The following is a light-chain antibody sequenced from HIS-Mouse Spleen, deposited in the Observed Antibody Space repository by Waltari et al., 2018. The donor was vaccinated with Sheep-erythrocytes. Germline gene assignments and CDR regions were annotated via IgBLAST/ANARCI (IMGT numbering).Light chain of an antibody. Sequence: DILMTQSPSSLSASVGDIVTITCQASKDISNYLNWYQPKPGKAPKLLIYDTSNLKTGVPTRFSGSGSGTDVTYTISSLQPEDIATYYCQQYDNLPLTFGGGTKVEIK. J-gene: IGKJ4*01. V-gene: IGKV1-33*01. CDR3: QQYDNLPLT. CDR1: KDISNY. CDR2: DTS.